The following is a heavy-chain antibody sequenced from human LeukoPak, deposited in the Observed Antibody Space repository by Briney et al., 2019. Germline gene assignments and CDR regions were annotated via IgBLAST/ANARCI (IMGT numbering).Heavy chain of an antibody. D-gene: IGHD1-26*01. CDR2: IDPNSGGT. CDR1: GYTFTRYY. CDR3: ASRSTYTGIVGATAFDF. Sequence: ASVKVSCKASGYTFTRYYMHWVRQAPGQGLEWMGGIDPNSGGTNYAQKVQGRVSMTSDSSISTAYMELSRLRSDDTAVYYCASRSTYTGIVGATAFDFWGQGTLVTVSS. V-gene: IGHV1-2*02. J-gene: IGHJ4*02.